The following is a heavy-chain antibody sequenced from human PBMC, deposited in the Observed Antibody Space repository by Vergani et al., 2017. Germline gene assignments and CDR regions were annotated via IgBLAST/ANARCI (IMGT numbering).Heavy chain of an antibody. D-gene: IGHD3/OR15-3a*01. CDR2: VYYSGTT. CDR1: GDAISRDTYS. J-gene: IGHJ6*03. Sequence: QLQLQESDSRLVNPSQTLSLTCTLSGDAISRDTYSWNWVRQPPWKPLEWIGSVYYSGTTYYNPSLGGRVTMSIDKSKNHFSLTLTSVTAADSAFYFCARGQTGYSRDWSTYFFYMDVWGKGTTVTVSS. CDR3: ARGQTGYSRDWSTYFFYMDV. V-gene: IGHV4-30-2*01.